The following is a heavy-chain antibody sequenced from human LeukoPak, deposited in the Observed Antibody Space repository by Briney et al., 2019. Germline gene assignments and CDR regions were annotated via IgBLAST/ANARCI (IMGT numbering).Heavy chain of an antibody. CDR2: INPNSGGT. D-gene: IGHD3-10*01. Sequence: ASVKVSCKASGYTFTGYYMHWVRQAPGQGLEWMGWINPNSGGTNYAQKFRGRVTMTRDTSISTAYVELSRLRSDDTAVYYCARELDYYGSGSYWGQGTLVTVSS. CDR3: ARELDYYGSGSY. CDR1: GYTFTGYY. J-gene: IGHJ4*02. V-gene: IGHV1-2*02.